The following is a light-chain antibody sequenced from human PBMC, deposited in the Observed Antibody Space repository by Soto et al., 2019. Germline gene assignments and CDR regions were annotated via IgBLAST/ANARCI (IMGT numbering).Light chain of an antibody. CDR2: EVS. V-gene: IGLV2-8*01. CDR1: SSDVGDYNC. J-gene: IGLJ2*01. Sequence: QSVLTQPPSASGSPGQSVTISCTGTSSDVGDYNCVSWYQRHPGKAPKLMIYEVSKRPSGVPDRFSGSKSGNTASLTVSGLQAEDEADYYCSSYAGSNNLVFGGGTKVTVL. CDR3: SSYAGSNNLV.